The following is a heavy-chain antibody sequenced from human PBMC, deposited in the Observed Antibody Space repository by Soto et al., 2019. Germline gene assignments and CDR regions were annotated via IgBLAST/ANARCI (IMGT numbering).Heavy chain of an antibody. CDR2: IRNKANSYTT. Sequence: EVHLVESGGGLVQPAGSLRLSCAASGFTFSDHYMDWVRQAPGKGLEWVGRIRNKANSYTTEYAASVKGRFTISRDDSMNSLYLQMNSLKTEDTAMYYCTRAGILTTPYYFDYWGQGTLVTVSS. V-gene: IGHV3-72*01. CDR3: TRAGILTTPYYFDY. D-gene: IGHD2-21*01. CDR1: GFTFSDHY. J-gene: IGHJ4*02.